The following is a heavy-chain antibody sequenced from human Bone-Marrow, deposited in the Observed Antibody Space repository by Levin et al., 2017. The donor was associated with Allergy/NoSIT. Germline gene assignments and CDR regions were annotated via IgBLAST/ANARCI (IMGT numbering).Heavy chain of an antibody. D-gene: IGHD3-16*01. CDR1: GGSISNYY. V-gene: IGHV4-59*08. J-gene: IGHJ6*03. CDR2: FYYSGST. Sequence: SETLSLTCTVSGGSISNYYWSWIRQPPGKGLEWIVYFYYSGSTNYNPSLKSRVTISVDTSRNQFSLRLTSVTAADTALYYCARLGPSPHYHSMAVWGKGTTVTVSS. CDR3: ARLGPSPHYHSMAV.